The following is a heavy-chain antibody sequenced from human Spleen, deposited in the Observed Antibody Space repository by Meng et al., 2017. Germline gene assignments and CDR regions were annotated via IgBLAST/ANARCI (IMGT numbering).Heavy chain of an antibody. D-gene: IGHD5-12*01. V-gene: IGHV3-15*01. CDR2: IKSKTDGGTT. Sequence: GESLKISCAASGFTFSNAWMSWIRQAPGKGLEWVGRIKSKTDGGTTDYAAPVQGRFTISRDDSKNTLYLQMNSLKTEDTAVYYCAKNWGGRSGYDEIYFDYWGQGSLVTVSS. CDR1: GFTFSNAW. CDR3: AKNWGGRSGYDEIYFDY. J-gene: IGHJ4*02.